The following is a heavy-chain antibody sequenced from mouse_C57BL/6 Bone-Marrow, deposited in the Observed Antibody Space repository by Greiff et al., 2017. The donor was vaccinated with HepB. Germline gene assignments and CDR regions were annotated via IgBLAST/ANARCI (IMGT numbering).Heavy chain of an antibody. Sequence: QVQLQQSGAELVKPGASVKLSCKASGYTFTSYWMHWVKQRPGQGLEWIGMIHPNSGSTNYNEKFKSKATLTVDKSSSTAYMQLSSLTSEDSAVYYCARWGLLLFAYWGQGTLVTVSA. D-gene: IGHD2-3*01. CDR1: GYTFTSYW. CDR3: ARWGLLLFAY. J-gene: IGHJ3*01. V-gene: IGHV1-64*01. CDR2: IHPNSGST.